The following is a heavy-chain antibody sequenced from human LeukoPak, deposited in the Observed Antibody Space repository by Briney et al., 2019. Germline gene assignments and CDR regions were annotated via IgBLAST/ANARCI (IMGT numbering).Heavy chain of an antibody. J-gene: IGHJ5*02. CDR1: GFSLRSSE. Sequence: GSLRLSCAASGFSLRSSEMNWVRQAPGKGPEWVAHINSADNVEYYTDSVRGRFTMSRDNAKDLLYLQMNSLRDEDTAVYYCARDTVNGPFVISLDLWGQGVLVTVSS. V-gene: IGHV3-48*03. CDR2: INSADNVE. CDR3: ARDTVNGPFVISLDL. D-gene: IGHD2-8*01.